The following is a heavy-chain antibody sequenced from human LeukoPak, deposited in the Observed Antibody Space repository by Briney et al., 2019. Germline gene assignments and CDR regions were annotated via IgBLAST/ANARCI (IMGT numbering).Heavy chain of an antibody. Sequence: SETLSLTCTVSGGSISNYYWTWIRQPPGKGLEWIGYIYSSGNTNYNPSLNGRVTISLDTSKNQFSLMLRSLTAADTAVYYCARRYTASPGERFDYWGQGTLVTVSS. CDR3: ARRYTASPGERFDY. CDR2: IYSSGNT. D-gene: IGHD2-2*02. V-gene: IGHV4-59*08. CDR1: GGSISNYY. J-gene: IGHJ4*02.